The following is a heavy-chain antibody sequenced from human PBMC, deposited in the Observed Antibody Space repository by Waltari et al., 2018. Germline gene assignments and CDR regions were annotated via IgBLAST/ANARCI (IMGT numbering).Heavy chain of an antibody. Sequence: QVQLQESGPGLVKPSETLSLTCSVPGGPISSYYWNSIRQFPGKGLECIGFVYYGWRTKYNPSLKSRVTISVDTSKNQFSLKLRSLTAADTAVYYCARGYKDTQYDFWRDCPVTDSWGRGTLVTVSS. CDR1: GGPISSYY. V-gene: IGHV4-59*01. J-gene: IGHJ4*02. CDR3: ARGYKDTQYDFWRDCPVTDS. CDR2: VYYGWRT. D-gene: IGHD3-3*01.